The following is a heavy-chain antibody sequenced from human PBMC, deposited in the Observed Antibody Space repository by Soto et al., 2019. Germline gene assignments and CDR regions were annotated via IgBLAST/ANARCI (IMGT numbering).Heavy chain of an antibody. J-gene: IGHJ5*02. CDR2: LYYTGST. D-gene: IGHD6-6*01. Sequence: PSETLSLTCTVSGDSISKSTYYWGWIRQPPGKGLEWIGSLYYTGSTYYNPSLKSRVTLSVDTSQNQFSLRLNSVTAADTAVYYCARHEGGSEYSLSSLYNWFDPWGQGTLVTVSS. CDR1: GDSISKSTYY. CDR3: ARHEGGSEYSLSSLYNWFDP. V-gene: IGHV4-39*01.